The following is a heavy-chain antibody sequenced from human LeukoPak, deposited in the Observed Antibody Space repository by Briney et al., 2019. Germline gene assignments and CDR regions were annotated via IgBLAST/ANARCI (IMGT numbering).Heavy chain of an antibody. CDR1: GGSISSYY. D-gene: IGHD1-26*01. CDR2: IYYSGST. CDR3: ARARPTSGSYYYYYYYMDV. Sequence: SETLSLTCTVSGGSISSYYWSWIRQPPGKGLEWIGYIYYSGSTNYNTSLKSRVTISVDTSKNQFSLKLASVTAADTAVYYCARARPTSGSYYYYYYYMDVWGKGTTVTISS. J-gene: IGHJ6*03. V-gene: IGHV4-59*01.